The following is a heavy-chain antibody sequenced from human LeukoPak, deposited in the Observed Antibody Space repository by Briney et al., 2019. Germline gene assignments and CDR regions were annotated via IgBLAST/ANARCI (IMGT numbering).Heavy chain of an antibody. V-gene: IGHV3-74*01. CDR1: GFAFSTYW. J-gene: IGHJ3*02. D-gene: IGHD2-21*02. CDR3: AREGTARDAFDI. Sequence: GGSLRLSCTASGFAFSTYWMHWVRQAPGKGLVWVSRINSDGRTTTYADSVKARFTISRDNSKNTLYLQMTSLRGEDTAMYYCAREGTARDAFDIWGQGTMVTVSS. CDR2: INSDGRTT.